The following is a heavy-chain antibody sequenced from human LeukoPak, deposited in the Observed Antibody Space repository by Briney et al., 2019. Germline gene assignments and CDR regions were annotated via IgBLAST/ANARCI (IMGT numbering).Heavy chain of an antibody. Sequence: SEALSLTCTVSGGSIDSHYWSWNRQSAGKGLEWIGRFFTGGSTYYNPSLESRVTMSVDTSKNQFSLKLRSVTAADTAVYFCARGSGVAVGMDVWGQGTTVIVSS. CDR2: FFTGGST. CDR1: GGSIDSHY. D-gene: IGHD6-19*01. V-gene: IGHV4-4*07. CDR3: ARGSGVAVGMDV. J-gene: IGHJ6*02.